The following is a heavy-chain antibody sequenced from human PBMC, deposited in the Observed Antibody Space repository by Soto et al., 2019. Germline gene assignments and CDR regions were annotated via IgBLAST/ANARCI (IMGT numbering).Heavy chain of an antibody. D-gene: IGHD3-22*01. CDR1: GFTVSRNY. CDR3: ARNYDSTAGGAFDI. J-gene: IGHJ3*02. V-gene: IGHV3-53*01. Sequence: EVQLVESGGGLIQPGGSLRLSCAASGFTVSRNYMSWVRQAPGKGLEWVSVIYSGGSTYYADSVKGRLTISRDNSKNTLYRQMNSLRAEDTAAYYCARNYDSTAGGAFDIWGQGTMVTVSS. CDR2: IYSGGST.